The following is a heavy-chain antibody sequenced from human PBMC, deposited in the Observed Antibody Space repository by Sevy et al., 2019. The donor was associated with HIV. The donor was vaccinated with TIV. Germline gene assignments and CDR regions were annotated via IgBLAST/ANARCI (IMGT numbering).Heavy chain of an antibody. CDR2: INGRGGRA. CDR1: GFTFSSFA. Sequence: GWSLRLSCAASGFTFSSFAMSWVRHIPGKGLEWVSTINGRGGRAYYADSVKGRFTLSRDNSNNTVFLQMNRLRDEDTAVYYCARPTPRIAPSSAAFFDYWGQGTLVTVSS. CDR3: ARPTPRIAPSSAAFFDY. V-gene: IGHV3-23*01. D-gene: IGHD1-26*01. J-gene: IGHJ4*02.